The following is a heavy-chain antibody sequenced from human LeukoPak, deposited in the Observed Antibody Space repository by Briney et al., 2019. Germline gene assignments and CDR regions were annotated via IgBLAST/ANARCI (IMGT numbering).Heavy chain of an antibody. CDR2: INTNTGNP. V-gene: IGHV7-4-1*02. J-gene: IGHJ4*02. CDR1: GYTFTSYA. CDR3: ARIFGATNYYGSGSYYC. D-gene: IGHD3-10*01. Sequence: ASVKVSCKASGYTFTSYAMNWVRQAPGQGLEWMGWINTNTGNPTYAQGFTGRFVFSLDTSVSTAYLQISSLKAEDTAVYYCARIFGATNYYGSGSYYCWGQGTLVTVSS.